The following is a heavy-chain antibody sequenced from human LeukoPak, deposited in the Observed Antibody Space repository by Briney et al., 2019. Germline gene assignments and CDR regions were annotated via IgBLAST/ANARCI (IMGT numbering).Heavy chain of an antibody. Sequence: PSETLTLTCTVSGGSISSSTYYWAWIRQPPGKGLEWIGSIYFSGSTYYNPSLKSRVTISVDTSKNQFSLKLSSMTAADTAVYYCARRRIVATIDHWGQGTLVTVSS. CDR3: ARRRIVATIDH. V-gene: IGHV4-39*01. CDR1: GGSISSSTYY. CDR2: IYFSGST. D-gene: IGHD5-12*01. J-gene: IGHJ4*02.